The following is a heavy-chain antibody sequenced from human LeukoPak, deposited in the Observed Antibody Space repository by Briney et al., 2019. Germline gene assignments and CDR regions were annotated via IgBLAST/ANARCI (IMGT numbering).Heavy chain of an antibody. CDR1: GYTFTSYG. CDR2: ISAYNGNT. D-gene: IGHD6-13*01. V-gene: IGHV1-18*01. Sequence: ASVKVSCKASGYTFTSYGISWVRQAPGQGLEWMGWISAYNGNTNYAQKLQGRVTMTTDTSTSTAYMELRSLRSDDTAVYYCATLRMGPVNTAAAGGQYFQHWGQGTLVTVSS. CDR3: ATLRMGPVNTAAAGGQYFQH. J-gene: IGHJ1*01.